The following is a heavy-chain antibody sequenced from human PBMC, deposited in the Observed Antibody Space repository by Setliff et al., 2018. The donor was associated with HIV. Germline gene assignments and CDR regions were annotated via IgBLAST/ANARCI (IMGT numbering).Heavy chain of an antibody. CDR2: MYYRGTT. CDR3: ARQGLTMNPGVPAPILYFFDY. D-gene: IGHD3-10*01. Sequence: SETLSLTCAVSGGSIISSTYFWGWIRQPPGKGLEWIGSMYYRGTTYNNPSLKSRVTFSADTSKNQFSLNLNSVTATDTAVYFCARQGLTMNPGVPAPILYFFDYWGQGILVTVSS. J-gene: IGHJ4*02. V-gene: IGHV4-39*01. CDR1: GGSIISSTYF.